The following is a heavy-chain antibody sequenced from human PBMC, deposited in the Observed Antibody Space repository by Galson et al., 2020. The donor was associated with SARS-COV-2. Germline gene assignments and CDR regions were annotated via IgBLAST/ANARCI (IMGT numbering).Heavy chain of an antibody. CDR2: IRGDGSET. J-gene: IGHJ4*02. V-gene: IGHV3-7*01. CDR3: TREGWQGAY. Sequence: GGSLRLSCEVSGFIFKDFWMSWFRQAPGKSLEWVANIRGDGSETNYVESVKGRFSISRDNAMNSLYLQMVSLRVEDTAVYYCTREGWQGAYWGQGSRVTVSS. CDR1: GFIFKDFW.